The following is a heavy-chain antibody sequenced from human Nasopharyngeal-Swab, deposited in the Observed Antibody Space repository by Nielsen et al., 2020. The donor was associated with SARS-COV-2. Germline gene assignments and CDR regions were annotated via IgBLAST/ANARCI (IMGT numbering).Heavy chain of an antibody. V-gene: IGHV3-23*01. Sequence: SLKISCAASGFTFSSYAMSWVRQAPGKGLEWVSAISGSCGSTYYADSVKDRFTISRDNSKNALYLQVNSLRAENTAVYYCAKSPRIAAAGTYWGQGTLVTVSS. D-gene: IGHD6-13*01. CDR3: AKSPRIAAAGTY. CDR1: GFTFSSYA. CDR2: ISGSCGST. J-gene: IGHJ4*02.